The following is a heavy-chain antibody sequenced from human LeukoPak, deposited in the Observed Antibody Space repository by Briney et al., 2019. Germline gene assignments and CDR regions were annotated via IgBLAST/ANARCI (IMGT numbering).Heavy chain of an antibody. V-gene: IGHV1-18*01. CDR1: GYTFTSYG. Sequence: ASVKVSCKASGYTFTSYGISWVRQAPGQGLEWMGWISAYNGNTNYAQKLQGRVTMTTDTSTSTAYMELRSLRSDDTAVYYCARGRRRYSSGWYGGDYWGQGTLVTVSS. J-gene: IGHJ4*02. CDR2: ISAYNGNT. D-gene: IGHD6-19*01. CDR3: ARGRRRYSSGWYGGDY.